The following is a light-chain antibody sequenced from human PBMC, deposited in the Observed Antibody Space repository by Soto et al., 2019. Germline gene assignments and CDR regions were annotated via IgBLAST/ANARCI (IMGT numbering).Light chain of an antibody. Sequence: EIVLTQSPGTLSLSPGERATLSCRASQSVSNNYLAWYQQKPGQAPRLLIYGASNRATGIPARFSGSGSGTDFTLTISSLEPEDFAVYYCQQRGNWRTFGQGTRLEIK. J-gene: IGKJ5*01. V-gene: IGKV3-11*01. CDR2: GAS. CDR3: QQRGNWRT. CDR1: QSVSNNY.